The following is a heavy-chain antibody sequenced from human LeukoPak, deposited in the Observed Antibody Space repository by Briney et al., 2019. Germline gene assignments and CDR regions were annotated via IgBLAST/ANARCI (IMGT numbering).Heavy chain of an antibody. Sequence: SETLSLTCAVCGGSFSGYYWSWIRQPPGKGLEGIGEINHSGSTNYNRSLKTRVPISAHTSKNQFSLKLSSVTAADTAVHYCARGRVRVWGSYRPFDYWGQGTLVTVSS. CDR3: ARGRVRVWGSYRPFDY. CDR1: GGSFSGYY. J-gene: IGHJ4*02. CDR2: INHSGST. D-gene: IGHD3-16*02. V-gene: IGHV4-34*01.